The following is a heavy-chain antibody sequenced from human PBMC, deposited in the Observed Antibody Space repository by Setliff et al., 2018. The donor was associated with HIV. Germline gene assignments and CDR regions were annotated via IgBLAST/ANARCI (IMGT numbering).Heavy chain of an antibody. CDR1: GLTVGNNH. D-gene: IGHD2-21*01. V-gene: IGHV3-53*01. J-gene: IGHJ5*02. CDR2: MNSDGGT. CDR3: AKGVKWLAP. Sequence: PGGSLRLSCAASGLTVGNNHLTWVRQAPGKGLEWVSVMNSDGGTYYADSVKGRFTISRDNSINIVYLHMSSLIAEDTAVYYCAKGVKWLAPWGRGTLVTVS.